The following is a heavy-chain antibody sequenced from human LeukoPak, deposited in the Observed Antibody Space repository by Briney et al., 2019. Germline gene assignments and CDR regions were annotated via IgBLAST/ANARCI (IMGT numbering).Heavy chain of an antibody. CDR1: GFTVSSNY. V-gene: IGHV3-53*01. D-gene: IGHD3-22*01. Sequence: GGSLRLSCAASGFTVSSNYMSWVRQAPGKGLEWVSVIYSGGSTYYADSVKGRFTISRDNSKNTLYLQMNSLRAEDTAVYYCVGVRVFTMIVSEPGQPYFWGQGTMATVSS. CDR2: IYSGGST. J-gene: IGHJ3*01. CDR3: VGVRVFTMIVSEPGQPYF.